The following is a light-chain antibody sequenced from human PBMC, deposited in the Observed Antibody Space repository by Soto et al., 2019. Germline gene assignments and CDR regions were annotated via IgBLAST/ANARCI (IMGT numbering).Light chain of an antibody. Sequence: EVILTQFPATLSMSPGESATLSCRASENIRTSLAWYQHRPGQPPRLLIYDAFNRATGIPPRFSGGGSGTDFTLTISGPEPEDFAVYYCQQRASWPPFTFGGGTKVEIK. V-gene: IGKV3-11*01. CDR2: DAF. CDR1: ENIRTS. J-gene: IGKJ4*01. CDR3: QQRASWPPFT.